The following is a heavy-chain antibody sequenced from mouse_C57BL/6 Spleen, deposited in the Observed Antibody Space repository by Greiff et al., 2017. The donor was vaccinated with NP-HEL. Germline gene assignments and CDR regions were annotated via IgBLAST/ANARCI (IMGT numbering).Heavy chain of an antibody. Sequence: QVQLKQSGAELVRPGASVTLSCKASGYTFTDYEMHWVKQTPVHGLEWIGAIDPETGGTAYNQKFKGKAILTADKSSSTAYMELRSLTSEDSAVYYCTREGLRRRPYYAMDYWGQGTSVTVSS. CDR3: TREGLRRRPYYAMDY. D-gene: IGHD2-4*01. CDR1: GYTFTDYE. V-gene: IGHV1-15*01. J-gene: IGHJ4*01. CDR2: IDPETGGT.